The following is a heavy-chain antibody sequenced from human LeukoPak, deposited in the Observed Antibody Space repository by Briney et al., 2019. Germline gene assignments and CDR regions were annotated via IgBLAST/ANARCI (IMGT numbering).Heavy chain of an antibody. CDR1: RGSISGSSYY. CDR2: IYYSGST. J-gene: IGHJ4*02. V-gene: IGHV4-39*01. CDR3: PRHVGAAGGH. Sequence: PSETLSLTCTVSRGSISGSSYYWVWIRQPPGKGLEWFGSIYYSGSTYYNPSLKSRVNISVDTSKNQLSLKLTSVAAPGTAVDYCPRHVGAAGGHGAQGTLVTVSS. D-gene: IGHD6-13*01.